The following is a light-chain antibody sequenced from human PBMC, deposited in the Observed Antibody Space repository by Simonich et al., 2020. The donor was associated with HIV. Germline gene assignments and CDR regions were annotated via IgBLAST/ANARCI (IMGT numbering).Light chain of an antibody. CDR3: SSYTSSDTYVL. CDR2: DVS. CDR1: SSDVGGYDY. V-gene: IGLV2-14*01. Sequence: QSALTQPASVSGSPGQSITISCTGTSSDVGGYDYVSWYQQHPGKAPKLMIYDVSKRPSGVSNRFSGSKSANTASLTISGLQAEDEADYFCSSYTSSDTYVLFGGGTKVTVL. J-gene: IGLJ2*01.